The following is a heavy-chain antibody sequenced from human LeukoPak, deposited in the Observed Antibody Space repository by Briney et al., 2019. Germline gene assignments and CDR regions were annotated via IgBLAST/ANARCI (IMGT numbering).Heavy chain of an antibody. D-gene: IGHD2-21*01. Sequence: SEALSLTCTVSGGSISSYYWSWIRQPPGKGLEWIGYIYYSGSTNYNPSLKSRVTISVDASKNQFSLKLSSVTAADTAVYYCARDRAYCGGDCYMGFDPWGQGTLVTVSS. CDR1: GGSISSYY. J-gene: IGHJ5*02. V-gene: IGHV4-59*01. CDR3: ARDRAYCGGDCYMGFDP. CDR2: IYYSGST.